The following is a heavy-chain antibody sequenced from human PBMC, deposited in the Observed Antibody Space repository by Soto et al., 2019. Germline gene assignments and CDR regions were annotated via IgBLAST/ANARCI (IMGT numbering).Heavy chain of an antibody. V-gene: IGHV4-59*12. CDR3: ARARNDIVVVVAATSFAFDI. J-gene: IGHJ3*02. D-gene: IGHD2-15*01. CDR2: IYYSGST. Sequence: SETLSLTCTVSGGSISSYYWSWIRQPPGKGPEWIGYIYYSGSTNYNPSLKSRVTISVDTSKNQFSLKLSSVTAADTAVYYCARARNDIVVVVAATSFAFDIWGQGTMVTVS. CDR1: GGSISSYY.